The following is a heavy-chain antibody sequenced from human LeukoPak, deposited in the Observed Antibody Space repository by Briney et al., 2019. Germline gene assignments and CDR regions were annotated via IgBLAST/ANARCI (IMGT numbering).Heavy chain of an antibody. CDR2: IYYSGST. V-gene: IGHV4-59*01. D-gene: IGHD2-15*01. CDR1: GGSISSYY. CDR3: ARSVEGYCSGTSCYYYYYYMDV. J-gene: IGHJ6*03. Sequence: SETLSLTCTVSGGSISSYYWSWIRQPPGKGLEWIGYIYYSGSTNYNPSLKSRVTISVDTSKNQFSLKLSSVTAADTAVYYCARSVEGYCSGTSCYYYYYYMDVWGKGTTVTISS.